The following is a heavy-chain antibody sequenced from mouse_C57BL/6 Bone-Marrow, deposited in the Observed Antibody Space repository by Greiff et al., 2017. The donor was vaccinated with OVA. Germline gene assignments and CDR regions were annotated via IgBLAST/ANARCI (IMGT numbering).Heavy chain of an antibody. CDR1: GYSITSGYY. V-gene: IGHV3-6*01. CDR3: AREGTTVVDHYYAMDY. CDR2: ISYDGSN. Sequence: DVQLQESGPGLVKPSQSLSLTCSVTGYSITSGYYWNWIRQFPGNKLEWMGYISYDGSNNYNPSLKNRISITRDTSKNQFFLKLNSVTTEDTATYYCAREGTTVVDHYYAMDYWGQGTSVTVSS. J-gene: IGHJ4*01. D-gene: IGHD1-1*01.